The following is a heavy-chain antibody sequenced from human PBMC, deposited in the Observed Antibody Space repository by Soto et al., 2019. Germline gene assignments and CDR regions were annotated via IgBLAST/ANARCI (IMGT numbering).Heavy chain of an antibody. Sequence: SETLSLTCTVSGGSISSSSYYWGWIRQPPGKGLEWIGSIYYSGSTYYNPSLKSRVTISVDTSKNQFSLKLSSVTAADTAVYYCARSYDSSVDYYYYGMDVWGQGTTVTVSS. J-gene: IGHJ6*02. CDR2: IYYSGST. D-gene: IGHD3-22*01. CDR1: GGSISSSSYY. V-gene: IGHV4-39*01. CDR3: ARSYDSSVDYYYYGMDV.